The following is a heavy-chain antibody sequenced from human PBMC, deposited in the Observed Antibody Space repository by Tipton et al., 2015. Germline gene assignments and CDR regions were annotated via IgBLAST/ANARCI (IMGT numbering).Heavy chain of an antibody. V-gene: IGHV4-4*07. J-gene: IGHJ5*02. CDR1: GGSISNYY. CDR3: ARVDILGNWFDP. D-gene: IGHD2-2*03. Sequence: GLVKPSETLSLTCTVSGGSISNYYWSWIRQPAGKGLEWIGRIYTSGRTKYNPPLKSRVTMSLDTSKNQFSLRRSSVTAADTAVYYCARVDILGNWFDPWGQGTLVTVSS. CDR2: IYTSGRT.